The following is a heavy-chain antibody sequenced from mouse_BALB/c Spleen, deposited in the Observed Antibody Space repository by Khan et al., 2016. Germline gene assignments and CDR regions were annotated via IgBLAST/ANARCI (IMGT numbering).Heavy chain of an antibody. CDR2: INTYTGEP. D-gene: IGHD2-3*01. CDR1: GYTFTNYV. V-gene: IGHV9-3-1*01. Sequence: QIQLVQSGPELTKPGETVKISCKASGYTFTNYVMNWVKQAPAKGLKWMGWINTYTGEPTYADDFKGRFAFSLETSASTAYLQSNNLKNEATATYFCARGDGYLFDYWGQGTTLTVSS. CDR3: ARGDGYLFDY. J-gene: IGHJ2*01.